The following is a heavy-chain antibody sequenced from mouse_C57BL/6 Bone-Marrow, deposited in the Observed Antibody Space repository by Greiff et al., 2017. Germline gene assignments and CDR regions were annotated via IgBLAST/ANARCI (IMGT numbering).Heavy chain of an antibody. CDR2: IYPGSGNT. J-gene: IGHJ2*01. CDR1: GYTFTDYY. V-gene: IGHV1-76*01. CDR3: SYYGSSYVDD. Sequence: VKLQQSGAELVRPGASVKLSCKASGYTFTDYYINWVKQRPGQGLEWIARIYPGSGNTYYNEKFKGKATLTAEKSSSTAYMQLSSLTSEDSAVYFCSYYGSSYVDDWGQGTTLTVSS. D-gene: IGHD1-1*01.